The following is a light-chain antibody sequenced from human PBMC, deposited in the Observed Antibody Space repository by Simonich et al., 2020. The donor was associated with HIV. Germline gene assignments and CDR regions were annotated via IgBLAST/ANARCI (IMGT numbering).Light chain of an antibody. CDR3: CSYTSTTVL. V-gene: IGLV2-14*01. CDR2: DVS. Sequence: QSALTQPASVSGSPGPSITISCTGTSSDVGGYIYVSWYQQNPGKAPKLMIYDVSKLPSGVSNRFSGSKSGNTASLTISGLQAEDEADYYCCSYTSTTVLFGGGTRLTVL. CDR1: SSDVGGYIY. J-gene: IGLJ2*01.